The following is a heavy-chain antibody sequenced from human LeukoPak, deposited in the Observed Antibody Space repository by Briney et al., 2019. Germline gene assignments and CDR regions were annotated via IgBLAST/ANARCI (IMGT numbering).Heavy chain of an antibody. CDR2: IKNKADGGTT. CDR1: GFTFSDAW. Sequence: GGSLRLSCAASGFTFSDAWMSWVRQAAGKGLEWVGRIKNKADGGTTDYAAPVKGRFTISRDDSKNTLYLRMNSLKTEDTAVYYCTTPYGSGSYSSPYYYGMDVWGQGTTVTVSS. V-gene: IGHV3-15*01. D-gene: IGHD3-10*01. CDR3: TTPYGSGSYSSPYYYGMDV. J-gene: IGHJ6*02.